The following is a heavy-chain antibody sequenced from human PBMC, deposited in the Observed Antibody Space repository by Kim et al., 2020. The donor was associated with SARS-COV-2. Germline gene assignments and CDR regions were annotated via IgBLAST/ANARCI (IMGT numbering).Heavy chain of an antibody. Sequence: SETLSLTCTVSGGSISSSSYYWGWIRQPPGKGLEWIGSIYYSGSTYYNPSLKSRVTISVDTSKNQFSLKLSSVTAADTAVYYCARPRCSGGSCYFDYWGQGTLVTVSS. V-gene: IGHV4-39*01. CDR3: ARPRCSGGSCYFDY. CDR1: GGSISSSSYY. CDR2: IYYSGST. D-gene: IGHD2-15*01. J-gene: IGHJ4*02.